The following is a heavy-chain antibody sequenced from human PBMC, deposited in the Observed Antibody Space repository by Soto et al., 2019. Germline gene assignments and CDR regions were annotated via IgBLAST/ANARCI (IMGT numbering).Heavy chain of an antibody. CDR3: ARGGGNWFDP. CDR1: GGSISSSGYY. D-gene: IGHD1-26*01. J-gene: IGHJ5*02. Sequence: QVQLQESGPGLVKPSQTLSLTCTVSGGSISSSGYYWSWIRQHPGKGLEWIGYIYYSGSTYYNPALKGRVTIALDTSKNQFSLNLTSVTAADTAVYYCARGGGNWFDPWGQGTLVTVSS. CDR2: IYYSGST. V-gene: IGHV4-31*03.